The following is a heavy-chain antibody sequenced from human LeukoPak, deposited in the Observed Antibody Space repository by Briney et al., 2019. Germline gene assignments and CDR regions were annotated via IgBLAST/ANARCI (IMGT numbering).Heavy chain of an antibody. J-gene: IGHJ4*02. Sequence: GGSLRLSCAASGFTFSNAWMSWVRQALGRGLEWVSAISESGDQAYYADSMRGRFTFSRDNSQNTLYLQMNSLRAEDTAIYYCAKGDLVGGEVSWGQGTLVTVSS. CDR2: ISESGDQA. D-gene: IGHD1-26*01. CDR3: AKGDLVGGEVS. CDR1: GFTFSNAW. V-gene: IGHV3-23*01.